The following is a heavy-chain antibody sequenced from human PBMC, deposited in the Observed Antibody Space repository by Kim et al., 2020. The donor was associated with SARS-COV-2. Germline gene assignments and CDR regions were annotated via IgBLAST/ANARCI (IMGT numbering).Heavy chain of an antibody. J-gene: IGHJ6*03. CDR1: GGSISSSGYY. CDR2: IYYSGST. CDR3: ARLLRDYYNCMDV. V-gene: IGHV4-39*01. Sequence: SETLSLTCTVSGGSISSSGYYWGWIRQPPGKGLEWIGSIYYSGSTFYNPTLKSRVTISVDTSKNQFSLKLSSVTAADTAVYFCARLLRDYYNCMDVWGKGTTVTVSS.